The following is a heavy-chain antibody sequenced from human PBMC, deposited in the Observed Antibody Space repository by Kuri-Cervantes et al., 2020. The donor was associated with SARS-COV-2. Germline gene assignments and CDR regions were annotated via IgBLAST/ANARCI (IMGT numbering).Heavy chain of an antibody. J-gene: IGHJ4*02. D-gene: IGHD1-26*01. Sequence: GGSLRLSCSASGFTFSNYAMHWVREAPGGGLEYVSAISSNGGGTYYADSVKGRFTTSRDNSKNTLFLQMSSLRAEDTSIYYCVKVSRGSPEYYWGQGILVTVSS. CDR3: VKVSRGSPEYY. V-gene: IGHV3-64D*08. CDR1: GFTFSNYA. CDR2: ISSNGGGT.